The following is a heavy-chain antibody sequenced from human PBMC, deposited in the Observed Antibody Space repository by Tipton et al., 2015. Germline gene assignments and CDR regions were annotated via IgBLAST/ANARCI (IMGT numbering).Heavy chain of an antibody. D-gene: IGHD3-16*01. CDR2: IYHSGST. CDR3: AREITALYMDV. Sequence: LSLTCAVSGGSISSNKWWSWVRQAPGKGLEWIGEIYHSGSTNHNPSLKSRVTISLDKSRNQFFLKLSSVTAADTAVYYCAREITALYMDVWGQGTTVTVSS. V-gene: IGHV4-4*02. J-gene: IGHJ6*02. CDR1: GGSISSNKW.